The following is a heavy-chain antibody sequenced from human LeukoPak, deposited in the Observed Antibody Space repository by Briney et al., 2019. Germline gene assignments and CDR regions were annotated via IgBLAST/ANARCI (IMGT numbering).Heavy chain of an antibody. D-gene: IGHD6-19*01. Sequence: GESLKISCKGSGYTFHSYWIAWVRQMPGKGLEWMGIIYPGDSDTRYSPSFQGQVTISADKSISTAYLQWSSLKASDTAMYYCARLARGSGWYPDYWGQGTLVTVSS. CDR2: IYPGDSDT. CDR1: GYTFHSYW. V-gene: IGHV5-51*01. J-gene: IGHJ4*02. CDR3: ARLARGSGWYPDY.